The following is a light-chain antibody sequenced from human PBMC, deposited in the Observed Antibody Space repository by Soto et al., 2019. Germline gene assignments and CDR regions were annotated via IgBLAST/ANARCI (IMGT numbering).Light chain of an antibody. J-gene: IGLJ2*01. CDR1: SSNIGSFYD. CDR2: GDN. V-gene: IGLV1-40*01. CDR3: QSYDHSLSHVV. Sequence: QPVPTQPPSLSGDPGQTVTIPCTGSSSNIGSFYDVHWYQQLPGTVPKLLIYGDNNRPSGVPDRFSGSKSGTSASLAIAGLRPADEADYYCQSYDHSLSHVVFGGGTKLTVL.